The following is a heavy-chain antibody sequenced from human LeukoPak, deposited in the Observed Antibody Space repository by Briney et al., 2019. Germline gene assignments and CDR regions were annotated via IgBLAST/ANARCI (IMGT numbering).Heavy chain of an antibody. CDR1: GFTVSSNY. CDR3: ARAGGGTYYYDSSGYSGAFDI. V-gene: IGHV3-53*01. Sequence: PGGSLRLSCAASGFTVSSNYMNWVRQAPGKGLEWFSVIYSDGSTYYADFVKGRFTISRDNSKNTLYLQMNSLRAEDTAVYYWARAGGGTYYYDSSGYSGAFDIWGQGTMVTVSS. J-gene: IGHJ3*02. CDR2: IYSDGST. D-gene: IGHD3-22*01.